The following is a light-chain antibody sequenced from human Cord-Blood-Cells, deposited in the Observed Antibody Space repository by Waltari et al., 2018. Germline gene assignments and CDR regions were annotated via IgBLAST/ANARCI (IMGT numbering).Light chain of an antibody. V-gene: IGLV3-19*01. CDR2: GKN. CDR3: NSRDSSGNHVV. CDR1: SLRSYY. Sequence: SSELTQDPAVSVALGQTVRITCQGDSLRSYYASWYQQKPGQAPVLVIYGKNNRPSGIPDRFSCSSSVNTASLTITGAQAEDEADYYCNSRDSSGNHVVFGGGTKLTVL. J-gene: IGLJ2*01.